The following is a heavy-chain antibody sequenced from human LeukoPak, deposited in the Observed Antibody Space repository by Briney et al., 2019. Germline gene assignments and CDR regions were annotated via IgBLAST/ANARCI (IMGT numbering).Heavy chain of an antibody. CDR1: GGTFSSYA. Sequence: SVKVSCTASGGTFSSYAISWVRQAPGQGLEWMGGIIPIFGTANYAQKFQGRVTITADESTSTAYMELSSLRSEDTAVYYCARVAKYDSSGYYYGHHYWGQGTLVTVSS. V-gene: IGHV1-69*01. J-gene: IGHJ4*02. CDR3: ARVAKYDSSGYYYGHHY. D-gene: IGHD3-22*01. CDR2: IIPIFGTA.